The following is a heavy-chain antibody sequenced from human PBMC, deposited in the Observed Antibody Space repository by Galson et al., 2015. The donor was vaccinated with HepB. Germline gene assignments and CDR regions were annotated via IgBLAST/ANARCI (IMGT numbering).Heavy chain of an antibody. CDR3: ASSSGWLTGDAFDI. CDR2: ISSSSSYT. D-gene: IGHD6-19*01. Sequence: SLRLSCAASGFTFSDYYMSWIRQAPGKGLEWVSYISSSSSYTNYADSVKGRFTISRDNAKNSLYLQMNSLRAEDTAVYYCASSSGWLTGDAFDIWGQGTMVTVSS. CDR1: GFTFSDYY. J-gene: IGHJ3*02. V-gene: IGHV3-11*06.